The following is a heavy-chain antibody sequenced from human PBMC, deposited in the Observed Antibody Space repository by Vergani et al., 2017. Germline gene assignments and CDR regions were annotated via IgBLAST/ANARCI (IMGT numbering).Heavy chain of an antibody. D-gene: IGHD3-10*01. CDR3: ARAPLSSPGGDY. J-gene: IGHJ4*02. CDR2: ISSSSSYI. Sequence: EVQLVESGGGLVKPGGSLRLSCAASGFTFSSYSMNWVRQAPGKGLEWVSSISSSSSYIYYADSVKGRFTISSDNAKNSLYLQMNSLTAEDTAVYYCARAPLSSPGGDYWGQGTLVTVSS. CDR1: GFTFSSYS. V-gene: IGHV3-21*01.